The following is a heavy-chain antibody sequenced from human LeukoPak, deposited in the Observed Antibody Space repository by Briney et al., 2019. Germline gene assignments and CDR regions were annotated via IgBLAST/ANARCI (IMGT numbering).Heavy chain of an antibody. CDR2: IYYRGST. Sequence: SETVSLTCTVSGGSISISSYFWAWIRQPPGKGLEWIANIYYRGSTYYNPSLKSRVTISINTSKNQFSLKLPSVTAADTAVYYCARIPSPGWFDPWGQGTLVTVSS. CDR3: ARIPSPGWFDP. J-gene: IGHJ5*02. V-gene: IGHV4-39*07. CDR1: GGSISISSYF.